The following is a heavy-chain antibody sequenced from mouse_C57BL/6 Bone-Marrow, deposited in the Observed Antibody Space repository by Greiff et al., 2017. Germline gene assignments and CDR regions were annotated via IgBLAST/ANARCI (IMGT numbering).Heavy chain of an antibody. V-gene: IGHV5-6*01. CDR1: GFTFSSYG. D-gene: IGHD1-1*01. CDR2: ISSAGSYT. Sequence: EVLLLESGGDLVKPGGSLKLSCAASGFTFSSYGMSWVRQTPDQRLEWVATISSAGSYTYYPDSVKGRFTISIDNDKNTRYLQMSSLTSEDAAMYYCARHLIIATGGAMDYWGQGTSVTVSS. J-gene: IGHJ4*01. CDR3: ARHLIIATGGAMDY.